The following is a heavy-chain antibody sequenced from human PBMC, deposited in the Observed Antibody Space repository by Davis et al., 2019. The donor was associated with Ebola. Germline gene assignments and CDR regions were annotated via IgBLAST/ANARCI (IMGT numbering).Heavy chain of an antibody. Sequence: GESLKISCAASGFTFSSYSMNWVRQAPGKGLEWVSSISSSSSYIYYADSVKGRFTISRDNAKNSLYLQMNSLRAEDTAVYYCARDSYSSGIDYWGQGTLVTVSS. CDR1: GFTFSSYS. J-gene: IGHJ4*02. V-gene: IGHV3-21*01. D-gene: IGHD6-19*01. CDR3: ARDSYSSGIDY. CDR2: ISSSSSYI.